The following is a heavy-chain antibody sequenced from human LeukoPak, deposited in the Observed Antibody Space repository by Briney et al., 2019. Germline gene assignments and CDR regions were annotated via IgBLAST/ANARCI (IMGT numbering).Heavy chain of an antibody. D-gene: IGHD3-10*01. CDR3: ARDAKLGGRIIPVSDAFDI. CDR2: IYSGGST. Sequence: GGTLRLSCAASGFTFSSYGMSWVRQAPGKGLEWVSVIYSGGSTYYADSVKGRFTISRDNSKNTLYLQMNSLRAEDTAVYYCARDAKLGGRIIPVSDAFDIWGQGTMVTVSS. J-gene: IGHJ3*02. CDR1: GFTFSSYG. V-gene: IGHV3-66*01.